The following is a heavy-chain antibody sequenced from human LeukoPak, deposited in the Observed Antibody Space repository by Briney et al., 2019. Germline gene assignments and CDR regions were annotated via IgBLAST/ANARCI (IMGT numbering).Heavy chain of an antibody. Sequence: SETLSLTCTVSGGSISTYYWSWIRQPPGKGMEWIGFIYYTGSTNYNPSLKSRVTISLDTSKNQFSLRLTSVTAAGTAVYYCARGTDGRRYFDLWGRGTLLTVSS. D-gene: IGHD5-24*01. CDR3: ARGTDGRRYFDL. J-gene: IGHJ2*01. CDR2: IYYTGST. CDR1: GGSISTYY. V-gene: IGHV4-59*01.